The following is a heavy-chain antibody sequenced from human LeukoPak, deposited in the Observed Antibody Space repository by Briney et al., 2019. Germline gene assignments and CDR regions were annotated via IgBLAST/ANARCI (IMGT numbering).Heavy chain of an antibody. V-gene: IGHV3-11*03. D-gene: IGHD4-17*01. Sequence: GGSLSLSCAAYGFSFSDYYMSWMRQAPGKGLEWVSYISSSSTYTNYADSVKGRFTTSRDNARNSLYLQMSSLGADDTAVYYCARRRTSVTTFGYWGRGTLVIVSS. CDR3: ARRRTSVTTFGY. CDR1: GFSFSDYY. J-gene: IGHJ4*02. CDR2: ISSSSTYT.